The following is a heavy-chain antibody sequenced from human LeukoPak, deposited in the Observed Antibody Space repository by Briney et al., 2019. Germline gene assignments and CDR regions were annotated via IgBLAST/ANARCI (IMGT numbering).Heavy chain of an antibody. CDR2: ISGSGGST. Sequence: GESLKISCKGSGYSFTSYAMSWVRQAPGKGLEWVSAISGSGGSTYYADSVRGRFTVSRDSSKDTLYLHLNSVRTEDTAVYYCARPYCRTTRCYLYLYGLDVWGQGSTVTVSS. CDR1: GYSFTSYA. D-gene: IGHD2-2*01. J-gene: IGHJ6*02. V-gene: IGHV3-23*01. CDR3: ARPYCRTTRCYLYLYGLDV.